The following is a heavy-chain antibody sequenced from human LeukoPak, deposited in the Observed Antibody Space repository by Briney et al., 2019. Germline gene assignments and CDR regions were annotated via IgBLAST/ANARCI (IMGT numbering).Heavy chain of an antibody. V-gene: IGHV3-53*01. CDR2: IYSAYTT. Sequence: GGSLRLSCAASGFSVSRNDMTWVRQAPGKGPECVSVIYSAYTTYYADSVRGRFTISRDNSKNTLYLQVKSLRAEDTAVYYCARLVGGGRVWYFDLWGRGTLVTVSS. D-gene: IGHD2-15*01. CDR1: GFSVSRND. CDR3: ARLVGGGRVWYFDL. J-gene: IGHJ2*01.